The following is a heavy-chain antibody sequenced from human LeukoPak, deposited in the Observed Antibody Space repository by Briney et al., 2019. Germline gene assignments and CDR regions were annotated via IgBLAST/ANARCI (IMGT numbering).Heavy chain of an antibody. D-gene: IGHD4/OR15-4a*01. CDR1: GYRFTSYW. Sequence: GESLKISCKGSGYRFTSYWIGWVRQMPGKGLEWMGIIYPGDSDTRYSPSFQGQVPISDDKSISTAYLQWRSLKASDTAMDYCARGYGVRGSNWFDPWGQGTLVTVSS. V-gene: IGHV5-51*01. J-gene: IGHJ5*02. CDR2: IYPGDSDT. CDR3: ARGYGVRGSNWFDP.